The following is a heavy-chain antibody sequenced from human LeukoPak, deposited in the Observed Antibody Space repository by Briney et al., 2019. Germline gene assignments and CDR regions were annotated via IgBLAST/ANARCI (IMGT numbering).Heavy chain of an antibody. D-gene: IGHD5-18*01. J-gene: IGHJ4*02. CDR1: GFTFSSYW. CDR2: INIDESST. CDR3: ARGLWSLDY. V-gene: IGHV3-74*01. Sequence: SGGSLRLSCAASGFTFSSYWMHWVRQAPGKGLVWVSRINIDESSTIYTDSVKGRFTISRDNAKNTLYLQMNSLRAEDTAVYYCARGLWSLDYWGQGTLVTVSS.